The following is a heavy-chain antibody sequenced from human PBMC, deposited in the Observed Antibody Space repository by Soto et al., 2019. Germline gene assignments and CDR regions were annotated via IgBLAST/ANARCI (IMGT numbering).Heavy chain of an antibody. Sequence: PSETLSLTCTVSGGSISSGGYYWSWIRQPPGKGLEWVGYIYYSGSTYYNPSLKSRVTISVDTSKNQFSLKLSSVTAADTAVYYCATQEVGGSYVYTFDPWGQGTLVTVSS. J-gene: IGHJ5*02. CDR2: IYYSGST. CDR3: ATQEVGGSYVYTFDP. D-gene: IGHD1-26*01. CDR1: GGSISSGGYY. V-gene: IGHV4-30-4*01.